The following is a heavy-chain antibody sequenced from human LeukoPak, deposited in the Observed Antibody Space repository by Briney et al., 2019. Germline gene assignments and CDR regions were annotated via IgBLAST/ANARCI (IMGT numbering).Heavy chain of an antibody. CDR1: GGSISNNNYY. CDR3: ARDIPTGYHDY. J-gene: IGHJ4*02. Sequence: ETLSLTCTVSGGSISNNNYYWGWVRQPRGKGLEWVGSTFYTGTTYYNPSLKSRVTISVDTSKNQFSLKLSSVTAADTAVYYCARDIPTGYHDYWGQGTLVTVSS. CDR2: TFYTGTT. D-gene: IGHD3-9*01. V-gene: IGHV4-39*07.